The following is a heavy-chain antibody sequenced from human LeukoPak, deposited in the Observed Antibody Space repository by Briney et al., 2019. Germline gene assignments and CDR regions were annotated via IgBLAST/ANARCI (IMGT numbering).Heavy chain of an antibody. CDR3: AREDHSSNSYFYFYGMDV. CDR1: GFTFSTYE. CDR2: ISSSGSSI. D-gene: IGHD6-13*01. J-gene: IGHJ6*02. Sequence: PGGSLRLSCRASGFTFSTYEMNWVRQAPGKGLEWVSYISSSGSSIYYADSVKGRLTISRDNARNSLYLQMNSLSVVDTAVYYCAREDHSSNSYFYFYGMDVWGQGTTVTVSS. V-gene: IGHV3-48*03.